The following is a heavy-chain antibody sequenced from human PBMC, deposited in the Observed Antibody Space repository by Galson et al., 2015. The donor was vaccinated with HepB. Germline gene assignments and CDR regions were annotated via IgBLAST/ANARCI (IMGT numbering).Heavy chain of an antibody. CDR2: ISSGSSYI. CDR1: GFTFSSYA. V-gene: IGHV3-21*01. D-gene: IGHD4-17*01. CDR3: ARVAASDYGDHAHFDY. Sequence: SLRLSCAASGFTFSSYAMHWVRQAPGKGLEWVSPISSGSSYIYYADAVKGRFTISRDNAKNSLYLQMNSLTAEDTAVFYCARVAASDYGDHAHFDYWGQGTLVTVSS. J-gene: IGHJ4*02.